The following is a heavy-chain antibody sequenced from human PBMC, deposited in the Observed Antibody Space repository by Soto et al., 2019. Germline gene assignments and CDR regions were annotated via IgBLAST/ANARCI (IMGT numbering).Heavy chain of an antibody. CDR3: ARYLERITIFGPQGY. Sequence: QVQLVQSGAEVKKPGSSVKVSCKASGGTFSSYAIIWVRQAPGQGLERMGGIIPIFGTANYAQKFQGRVTITADESTSTAYMELSSLRSEDTAVYYCARYLERITIFGPQGYWGQGTLVTVSS. J-gene: IGHJ4*02. V-gene: IGHV1-69*01. CDR2: IIPIFGTA. D-gene: IGHD3-3*01. CDR1: GGTFSSYA.